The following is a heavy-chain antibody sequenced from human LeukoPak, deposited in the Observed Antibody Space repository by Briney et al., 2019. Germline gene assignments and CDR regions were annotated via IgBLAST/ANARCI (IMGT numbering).Heavy chain of an antibody. D-gene: IGHD6-6*01. CDR3: ARHIGGAARRPDDAFDI. Sequence: PGGSLRLSCAASGFTFSSYAMNWVRQAPGKGLEWVSTISDSGGSAYYADSVKGRFTISRDNSRNTLYLQMNSLRAEDTAVYYSARHIGGAARRPDDAFDIWGQGTMVNVSS. J-gene: IGHJ3*02. CDR1: GFTFSSYA. CDR2: ISDSGGSA. V-gene: IGHV3-23*01.